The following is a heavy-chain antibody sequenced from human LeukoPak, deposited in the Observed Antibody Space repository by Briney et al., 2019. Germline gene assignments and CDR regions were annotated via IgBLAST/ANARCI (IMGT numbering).Heavy chain of an antibody. Sequence: ASVKVSCKASGYTFTGYYMHWVRQAPGQGPEWMGWINPNSGGTNYAQKFQGRVTMTRDTSISTAYMELSRLRSDGTAVYYCARDLTMVRGAVDYWGQGTLVTVSS. J-gene: IGHJ4*02. CDR1: GYTFTGYY. V-gene: IGHV1-2*02. D-gene: IGHD3-10*01. CDR3: ARDLTMVRGAVDY. CDR2: INPNSGGT.